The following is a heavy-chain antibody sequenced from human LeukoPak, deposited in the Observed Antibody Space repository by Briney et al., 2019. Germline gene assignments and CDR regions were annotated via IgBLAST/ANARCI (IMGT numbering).Heavy chain of an antibody. D-gene: IGHD6-19*01. CDR3: ARDLSSGWFSFGY. J-gene: IGHJ4*02. Sequence: GGSLRLSCAASGFTFSSYSMNWVRQAPGKGLEWVSSISSSSSYIYYADSVKGRFTISRDNAKNSLYLQMNSLRAEDTAVYHCARDLSSGWFSFGYWGQGTLVTVSS. CDR2: ISSSSSYI. V-gene: IGHV3-21*01. CDR1: GFTFSSYS.